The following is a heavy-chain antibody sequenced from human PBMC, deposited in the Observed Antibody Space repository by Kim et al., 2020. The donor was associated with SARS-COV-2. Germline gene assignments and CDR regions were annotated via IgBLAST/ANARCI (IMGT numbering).Heavy chain of an antibody. Sequence: ASVKVSCKASGYTFVDLGISWVRQVPGKGLEWMGGFSAYYGSTIYAEGFQGRITLTRDTSTNTAYMELRSLRSEDTAVYYCVRERAWASGYNIFLGYWGQASLVTVPP. D-gene: IGHD5-18*01. CDR2: FSAYYGST. CDR1: GYTFVDLG. V-gene: IGHV1-18*01. CDR3: VRERAWASGYNIFLGY. J-gene: IGHJ4*02.